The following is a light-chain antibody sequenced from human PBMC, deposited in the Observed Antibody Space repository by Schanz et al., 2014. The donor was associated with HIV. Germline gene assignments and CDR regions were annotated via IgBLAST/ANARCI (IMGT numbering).Light chain of an antibody. CDR2: EVT. V-gene: IGLV2-8*01. Sequence: QSALTQPPSASGSPGQSVTISCTGTSSDVGGYNYVSWYQQHPGKAPKLVIYEVTKRPSGVPDRFSGSKSGNTASLTVSGLQAEDEADYYCCSYAGTSTVVVFGGGTKLTVL. J-gene: IGLJ2*01. CDR3: CSYAGTSTVVV. CDR1: SSDVGGYNY.